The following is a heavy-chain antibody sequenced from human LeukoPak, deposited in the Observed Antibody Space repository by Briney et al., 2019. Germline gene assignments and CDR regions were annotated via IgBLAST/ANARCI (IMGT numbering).Heavy chain of an antibody. V-gene: IGHV3-21*01. J-gene: IGHJ4*02. D-gene: IGHD3-10*01. Sequence: GGSLRLSCAASGFTFSSYSMNWVRQAPGKGLEWVSSISSSSSYIYYADSVKGRFTISRDNAKNSLYLQMNSLRAEDTAVYYCARGEVLLGGVDGYWGQGTLVTVSS. CDR2: ISSSSSYI. CDR3: ARGEVLLGGVDGY. CDR1: GFTFSSYS.